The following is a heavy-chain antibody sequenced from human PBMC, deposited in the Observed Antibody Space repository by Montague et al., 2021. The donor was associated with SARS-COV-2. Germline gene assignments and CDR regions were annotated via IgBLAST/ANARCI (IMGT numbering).Heavy chain of an antibody. CDR3: ASGQVTIFGILIMRPAADALDS. CDR1: GGSFNNYY. J-gene: IGHJ3*02. CDR2: VDYSGST. V-gene: IGHV4-34*01. Sequence: SETLSLTCAVSGGSFNNYYWSWIRQPPGRGLEWIGEVDYSGSTNYNPSLKSRLSISVDTSKNQFSPKLNSVSAAATAAYYCASGQVTIFGILIMRPAADALDSWGQGTTVTVSS. D-gene: IGHD3-3*01.